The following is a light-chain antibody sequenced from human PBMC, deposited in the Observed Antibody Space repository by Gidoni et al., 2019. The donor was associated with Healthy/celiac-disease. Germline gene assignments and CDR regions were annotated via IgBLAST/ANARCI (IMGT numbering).Light chain of an antibody. CDR1: SSDVGGYNY. J-gene: IGLJ2*01. CDR2: DVS. CDR3: SSYTSSSTLEVV. Sequence: QSALPPPASVSGSPGPSITISCTGTSSDVGGYNYVSWYQHHPGKAPKLRIYDVSNRPSGVSNRFSGSKSGNTASLTISGLQAEDEADYYCSSYTSSSTLEVVFGGGTKLTVL. V-gene: IGLV2-14*03.